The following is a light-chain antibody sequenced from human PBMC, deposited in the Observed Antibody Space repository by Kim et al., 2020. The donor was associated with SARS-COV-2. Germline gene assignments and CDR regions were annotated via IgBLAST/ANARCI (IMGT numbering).Light chain of an antibody. CDR1: SLRGQS. Sequence: LGQAVCMRDQDDSLRGQSASWYQQKPGQAHVIVIYGKNNLPAGIPDRFSGSSAGNTATLTITGAQAEHEADYYCNSRDSSGNHQVFGTGTKVTVL. V-gene: IGLV3-19*01. CDR3: NSRDSSGNHQV. J-gene: IGLJ1*01. CDR2: GKN.